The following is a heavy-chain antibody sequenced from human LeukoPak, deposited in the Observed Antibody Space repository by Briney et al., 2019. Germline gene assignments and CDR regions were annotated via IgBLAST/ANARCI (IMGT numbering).Heavy chain of an antibody. CDR1: GFTFSSYG. J-gene: IGHJ3*02. Sequence: PGGSLRLSSAASGFTFSSYGMHWVRQAPGKGLEWVAFIRYDGSNKYYADSVKGRFTISRDNSKNTLYLQMNSLRAEDTAVYYCAKDSRLVGATFDAFDIWGQGTMVTVSS. CDR2: IRYDGSNK. D-gene: IGHD1-26*01. V-gene: IGHV3-30*02. CDR3: AKDSRLVGATFDAFDI.